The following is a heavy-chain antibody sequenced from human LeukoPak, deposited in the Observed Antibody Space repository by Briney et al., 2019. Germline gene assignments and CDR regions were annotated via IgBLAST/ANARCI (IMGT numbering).Heavy chain of an antibody. CDR3: ARRRRVWSGWSFDAFDI. Sequence: NAGESPMTSCNCSGYSFTSYWIGLVRPMPGEGVGLVGIIYPGGSDTRYTPSFQGPVTTSADKSITTAYLPWNSLKAPDPAMYYCARRRRVWSGWSFDAFDIWGQGTMVTVSS. V-gene: IGHV5-51*01. CDR1: GYSFTSYW. CDR2: IYPGGSDT. D-gene: IGHD6-19*01. J-gene: IGHJ3*02.